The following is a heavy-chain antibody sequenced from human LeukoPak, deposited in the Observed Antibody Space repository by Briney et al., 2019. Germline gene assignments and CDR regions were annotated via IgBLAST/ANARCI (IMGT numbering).Heavy chain of an antibody. Sequence: MPSETLSLTCTVSGGSISSGGYYWSWIRQHPGKGLEWIGYIYYSGSTYYNPSLKSRVTISVDTSKNQFSLKLSSVTAADTAVYYCAGHHPRNTVDFWGQGTLVTVSS. CDR2: IYYSGST. J-gene: IGHJ4*02. D-gene: IGHD2/OR15-2a*01. CDR1: GGSISSGGYY. V-gene: IGHV4-31*03. CDR3: AGHHPRNTVDF.